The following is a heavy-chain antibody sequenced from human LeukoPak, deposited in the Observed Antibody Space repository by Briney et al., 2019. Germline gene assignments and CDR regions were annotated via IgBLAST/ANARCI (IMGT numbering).Heavy chain of an antibody. CDR2: IYYSGST. D-gene: IGHD1-26*01. J-gene: IGHJ4*02. V-gene: IGHV4-59*01. CDR3: ARSLVSGSYVHYFDY. Sequence: SETLSLTCTVSGGSISSYYWSWIRQPPGKGLEWIGYIYYSGSTNYNPSLKSRVTISVDTSKNQFSLKLSSVTAADTAVYYCARSLVSGSYVHYFDYWGRGTLVTASS. CDR1: GGSISSYY.